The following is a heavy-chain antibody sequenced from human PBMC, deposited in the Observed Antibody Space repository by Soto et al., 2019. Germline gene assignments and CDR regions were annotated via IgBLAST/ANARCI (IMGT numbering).Heavy chain of an antibody. V-gene: IGHV3-49*03. Sequence: GGSLRLSCTASGFTFGDYAMSWFRQAPGKGLEWVGFIRSKAYGGTTEYAASVKGRFTISRDDSKSIAYLQMNSLKTEDTAVYYCTRVLRYFDWLTGFDYWGQGTLVTVSS. J-gene: IGHJ4*02. D-gene: IGHD3-9*01. CDR2: IRSKAYGGTT. CDR3: TRVLRYFDWLTGFDY. CDR1: GFTFGDYA.